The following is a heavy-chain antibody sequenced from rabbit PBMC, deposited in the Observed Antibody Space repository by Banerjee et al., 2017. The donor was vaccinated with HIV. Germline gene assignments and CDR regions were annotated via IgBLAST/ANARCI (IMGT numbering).Heavy chain of an antibody. D-gene: IGHD4-1*01. V-gene: IGHV1S40*01. Sequence: QSLEESGGDLVKPGASLTLTCTASGFSFSNSYWICWVRQAPGKGLEWIACIDTDGSESTDYASWAKGRFTISRTSSTTVTLQMSSLTVADTATYFCARDLAGVIGWNFNLWGPGTLVTVS. CDR1: GFSFSNSYW. CDR2: IDTDGSEST. J-gene: IGHJ4*01. CDR3: ARDLAGVIGWNFNL.